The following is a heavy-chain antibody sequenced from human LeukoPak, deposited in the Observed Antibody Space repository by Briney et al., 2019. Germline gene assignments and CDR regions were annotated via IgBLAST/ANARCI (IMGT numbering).Heavy chain of an antibody. CDR3: ARELGYGSGSYDYYYYGMDV. D-gene: IGHD3-10*01. Sequence: GSSVKVSCKASGGTFSSYAISWVRQAPGQRLEWMGGIIPIFGTANYAQKFQGRVTITADESTSTAYMELSSLRSEDTAVYYCARELGYGSGSYDYYYYGMDVWGKGTTVTVSS. V-gene: IGHV1-69*01. J-gene: IGHJ6*04. CDR1: GGTFSSYA. CDR2: IIPIFGTA.